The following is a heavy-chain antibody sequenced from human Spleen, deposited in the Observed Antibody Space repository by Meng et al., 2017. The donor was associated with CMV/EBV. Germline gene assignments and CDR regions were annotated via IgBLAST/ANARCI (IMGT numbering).Heavy chain of an antibody. V-gene: IGHV1-2*02. CDR1: GYIFTGYY. J-gene: IGHJ6*02. Sequence: ASVKVSCKASGYIFTGYYIHWVRQAPGQGLEWMGWINPNSGGTNYVQKFQGRVTMTRDTSNSTAYMELTRLTSDDTAVYYCARDLDPNGSYSLYYYYGMDVWGQGTTVTVSS. CDR3: ARDLDPNGSYSLYYYYGMDV. CDR2: INPNSGGT. D-gene: IGHD1-26*01.